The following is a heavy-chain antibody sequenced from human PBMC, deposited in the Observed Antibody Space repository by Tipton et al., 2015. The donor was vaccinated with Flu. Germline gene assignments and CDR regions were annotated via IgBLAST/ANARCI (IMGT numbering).Heavy chain of an antibody. Sequence: TLSLTCTVSGGSISSFFWTWIRQPAGKGLEWIGRVRSSGSTNYYPSLKSRVTMSVDTSKNQFSLSLSSVTAADTALYYCAKNERGACDFWGQGTMVTVSS. CDR2: VRSSGST. CDR3: AKNERGACDF. D-gene: IGHD1-1*01. CDR1: GGSISSFF. V-gene: IGHV4-4*07. J-gene: IGHJ3*01.